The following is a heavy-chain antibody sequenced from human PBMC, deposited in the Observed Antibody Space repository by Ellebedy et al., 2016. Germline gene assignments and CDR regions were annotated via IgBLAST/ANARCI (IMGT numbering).Heavy chain of an antibody. J-gene: IGHJ4*02. D-gene: IGHD3-9*01. CDR1: GFTFSSYA. V-gene: IGHV3-23*01. CDR2: IGSSGDT. Sequence: GGSLRLSCAASGFTFSSYAMSWVRQGPVKGLEWVSAIGSSGDTYYADSVKGRFTISRDNSRNTLYLQMDSLRAEDTAIYYCAREHFVWPQNHFDSWGQGTLVTVSS. CDR3: AREHFVWPQNHFDS.